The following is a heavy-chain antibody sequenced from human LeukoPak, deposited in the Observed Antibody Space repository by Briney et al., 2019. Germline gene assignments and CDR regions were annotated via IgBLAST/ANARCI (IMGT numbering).Heavy chain of an antibody. Sequence: GGSLRLSCAASGFTFSDHAMSWVRQAPGKGLEWISAISGSGGSTYYADSVKGRFTISRDNSKNTLYLQMNSLRAEDTAVYYCAKIPYSSGWVQNWFDPWGQGTLVTVSS. V-gene: IGHV3-23*01. CDR1: GFTFSDHA. CDR2: ISGSGGST. CDR3: AKIPYSSGWVQNWFDP. D-gene: IGHD6-19*01. J-gene: IGHJ5*02.